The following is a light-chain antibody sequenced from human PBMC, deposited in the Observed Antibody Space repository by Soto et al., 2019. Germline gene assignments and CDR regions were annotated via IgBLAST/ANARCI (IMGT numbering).Light chain of an antibody. CDR2: GAS. Sequence: EIVLTQSPGTLCLSPGERATLSCRASQSVSSSYLAWYQQKPGQAPRLLIYGASSRATGIPDRFSGSGSGTDFTLTISRLEPEDFAVYYCQQYGSSPLTFGGGTTVDIK. CDR3: QQYGSSPLT. CDR1: QSVSSSY. V-gene: IGKV3-20*01. J-gene: IGKJ4*01.